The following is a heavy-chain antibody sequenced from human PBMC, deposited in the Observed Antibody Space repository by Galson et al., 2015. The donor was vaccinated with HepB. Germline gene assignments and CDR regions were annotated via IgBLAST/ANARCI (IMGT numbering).Heavy chain of an antibody. D-gene: IGHD6-19*01. CDR1: GFSLNSSGVG. CDR2: IYWNDNK. J-gene: IGHJ4*02. V-gene: IGHV2-5*01. CDR3: VHGYTNGWYALHVAY. Sequence: PALVKPTQTLTLTCTFSGFSLNSSGVGVGWIRQPPGKALEWLALIYWNDNKRYSPSLKSRLTITKDTSKNQVVLTMTNMDPADTATYYCVHGYTNGWYALHVAYWGQGTLVTVSS.